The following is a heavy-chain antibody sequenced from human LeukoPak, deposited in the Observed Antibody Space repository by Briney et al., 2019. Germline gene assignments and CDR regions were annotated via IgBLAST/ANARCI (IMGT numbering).Heavy chain of an antibody. D-gene: IGHD3-10*01. CDR1: GYTFTGYY. Sequence: ASVKVSCKASGYTFTGYYMHWVRQAPGQGLEWMGWINPNSGGTNYAQKFQGWVTMTRDTSISTAYMELSRLRSDDTAVYYCARGWNQRPYYYGSGSYYKSDNNWFDPWGQGTLVTVSS. CDR2: INPNSGGT. CDR3: ARGWNQRPYYYGSGSYYKSDNNWFDP. J-gene: IGHJ5*02. V-gene: IGHV1-2*04.